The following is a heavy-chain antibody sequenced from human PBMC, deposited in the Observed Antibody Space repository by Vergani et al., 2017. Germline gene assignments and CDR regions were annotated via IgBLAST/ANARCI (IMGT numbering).Heavy chain of an antibody. CDR3: ARGTRGSRGRFDY. J-gene: IGHJ4*02. Sequence: QVQLQQWCAGLLKPSETLSLTCAVYGGSFSGYYWSWIRQPPGKGLEWIGEINHSGSTNYNPSLKSRVTISVDTSKNQFSLKLSSVTAADTAVYYCARGTRGSRGRFDYWGQGTLVTVSS. V-gene: IGHV4-34*01. D-gene: IGHD2-15*01. CDR1: GGSFSGYY. CDR2: INHSGST.